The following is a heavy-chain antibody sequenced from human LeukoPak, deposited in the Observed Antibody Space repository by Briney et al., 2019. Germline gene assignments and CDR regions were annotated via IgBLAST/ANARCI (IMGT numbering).Heavy chain of an antibody. CDR1: GFTFSSSA. D-gene: IGHD2-8*01. Sequence: GGSLRLSCAASGFTFSSSAMSWVRQAPGKGLEWVSGISGSGSGGSTYYADSVKGRFTISRENSKNTLYLQMNSLRAEDTAVYYCARDRHDIVLMSGFVYWGQGTPVTVSS. CDR2: ISGSGSGGST. J-gene: IGHJ4*02. CDR3: ARDRHDIVLMSGFVY. V-gene: IGHV3-23*01.